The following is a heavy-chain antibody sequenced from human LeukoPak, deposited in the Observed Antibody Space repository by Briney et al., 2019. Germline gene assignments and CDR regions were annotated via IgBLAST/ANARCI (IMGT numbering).Heavy chain of an antibody. CDR1: GGSISSYH. D-gene: IGHD6-19*01. V-gene: IGHV4-59*08. CDR2: IYYSGST. CDR3: ARSAYSSGYYYFDY. J-gene: IGHJ4*02. Sequence: KPSETLSLTCTVSGGSISSYHWSWIRQPPGKGLERIGYIYYSGSTNYNPSLKSRVTISVDTSKNQFSLKLSSVTAADTAVYYCARSAYSSGYYYFDYWGQGTQVTVSS.